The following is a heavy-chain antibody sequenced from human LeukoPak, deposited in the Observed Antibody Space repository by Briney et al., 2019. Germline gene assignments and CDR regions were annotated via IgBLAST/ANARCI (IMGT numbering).Heavy chain of an antibody. V-gene: IGHV1-2*02. CDR3: ARGGPNYYDSSALPPQGYYYYMDV. J-gene: IGHJ6*03. Sequence: GASVKVSCKASGYTFTGYYMHWVRQAPGQGLEWMGWINPNSGGTNYAQKFQGRVTMTRDTFISTAYMELSRLRSDDTAVYYCARGGPNYYDSSALPPQGYYYYMDVWGKGTTVTVSS. CDR1: GYTFTGYY. CDR2: INPNSGGT. D-gene: IGHD3-22*01.